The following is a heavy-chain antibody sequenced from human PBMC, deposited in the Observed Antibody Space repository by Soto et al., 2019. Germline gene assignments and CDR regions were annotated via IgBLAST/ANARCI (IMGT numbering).Heavy chain of an antibody. CDR2: IYYSGST. D-gene: IGHD5-12*01. V-gene: IGHV4-31*03. CDR3: ARWSWITPQHDV. CDR1: GGSISSGGYY. J-gene: IGHJ4*02. Sequence: PSETLSLTCTVSGGSISSGGYYWSWIRQHPGKGLEWIGYIYYSGSTYYNPSLKSRVTISVDTSKNQFSLKLSSVTAADTAVYYCARWSWITPQHDVWGQGALVTVSS.